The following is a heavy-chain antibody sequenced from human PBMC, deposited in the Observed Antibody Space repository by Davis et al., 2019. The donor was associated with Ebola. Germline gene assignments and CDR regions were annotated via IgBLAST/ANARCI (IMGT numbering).Heavy chain of an antibody. CDR2: IIPILGIA. V-gene: IGHV1-69*04. CDR1: EGTFSSYT. Sequence: SVKVSCKASEGTFSSYTISWVRQAPGQGLEWMGRIIPILGIANYAQKFQGRVTITADKSTSTAYMELSSLRSEDTAVYYCAREAAAGYFDYWGQGTLVTVSS. D-gene: IGHD6-13*01. CDR3: AREAAAGYFDY. J-gene: IGHJ4*02.